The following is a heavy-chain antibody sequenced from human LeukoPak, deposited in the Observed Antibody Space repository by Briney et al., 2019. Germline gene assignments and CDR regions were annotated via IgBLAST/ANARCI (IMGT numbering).Heavy chain of an antibody. CDR1: GFTFTDYG. D-gene: IGHD6-19*01. Sequence: GGSLRLSCAATGFTFTDYGMHWVRQAPGKGLEWVAVISFDGTNKFYTDSVKGRSTISRDNAKNSLYLQMNSLRAEDTAVYYCARDQNSIAVAGMIDYWGQGTLVTVSS. CDR2: ISFDGTNK. V-gene: IGHV3-30*03. J-gene: IGHJ4*02. CDR3: ARDQNSIAVAGMIDY.